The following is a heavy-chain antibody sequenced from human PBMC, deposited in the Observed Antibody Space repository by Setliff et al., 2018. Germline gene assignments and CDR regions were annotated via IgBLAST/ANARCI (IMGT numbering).Heavy chain of an antibody. CDR2: KSNRGDT. CDR3: ARVFGDNDLPDI. J-gene: IGHJ3*02. V-gene: IGHV4-59*01. Sequence: PSETLSLTCTVSGGSIGSSFWNWIRQSPGKGLEWIGYKSNRGDTNSNPSLRSRLTMSVDTSKSQFSLNLTSVTAADTAVYFCARVFGDNDLPDIWGRGTMVTVSS. D-gene: IGHD2-21*02. CDR1: GGSIGSSF.